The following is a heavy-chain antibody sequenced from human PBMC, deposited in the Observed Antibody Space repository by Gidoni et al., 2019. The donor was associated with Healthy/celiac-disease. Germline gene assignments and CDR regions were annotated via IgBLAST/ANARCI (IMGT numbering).Heavy chain of an antibody. CDR2: IRSKANSYAT. CDR3: TSSGWYEDIY. V-gene: IGHV3-73*02. D-gene: IGHD6-19*01. J-gene: IGHJ4*02. Sequence: DVQLVESGGGSVQHGGSLKLSCAASGFTFSGSAMHWVRQASGKGLEWVGRIRSKANSYATAYAASVKGRFTISRDDSKNTAYLQMNSLKTEDTAVYYCTSSGWYEDIYWGQGTLVTVSS. CDR1: GFTFSGSA.